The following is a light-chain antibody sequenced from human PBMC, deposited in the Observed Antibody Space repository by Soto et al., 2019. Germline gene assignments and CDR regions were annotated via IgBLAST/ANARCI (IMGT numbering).Light chain of an antibody. V-gene: IGKV1-5*01. CDR2: DAS. Sequence: SRMSQSPSSLSASVGDRVTITCRASQSISSWLAWYQQKPGKAPNLLIYDASSLESGVPSRFSGSASGTEFTLTIRSLQPDDFATYYCQQYNDYPLTFGGGTKVDIK. J-gene: IGKJ4*01. CDR3: QQYNDYPLT. CDR1: QSISSW.